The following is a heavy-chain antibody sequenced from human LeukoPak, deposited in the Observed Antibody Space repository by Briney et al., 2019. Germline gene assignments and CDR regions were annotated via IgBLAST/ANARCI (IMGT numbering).Heavy chain of an antibody. J-gene: IGHJ4*02. D-gene: IGHD6-6*01. CDR3: ARGTRIAARSGLGH. V-gene: IGHV1-8*01. CDR1: GGTFTSYD. Sequence: ASVKVSCKASGGTFTSYDINWVRQATGQGLEWMGWMNPNSGNTGYAQKFQGRVTMTRNTSISTAYMELSSLRSEDTAVYYCARGTRIAARSGLGHWGQGTLVTVSS. CDR2: MNPNSGNT.